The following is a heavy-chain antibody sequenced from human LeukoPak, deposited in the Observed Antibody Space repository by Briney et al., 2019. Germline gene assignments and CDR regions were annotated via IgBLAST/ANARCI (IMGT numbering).Heavy chain of an antibody. Sequence: GGSLRLXCAASGFTFSSYSMKWVRQAPGKGLEWVSSISSSSSYIYYADSVKGRFTISRDNAKNSLYLQMNSLRAEDTAVYYCARAKPPRWTPFSDYWGQGTLVTVSS. D-gene: IGHD2/OR15-2a*01. V-gene: IGHV3-21*01. CDR3: ARAKPPRWTPFSDY. J-gene: IGHJ4*02. CDR2: ISSSSSYI. CDR1: GFTFSSYS.